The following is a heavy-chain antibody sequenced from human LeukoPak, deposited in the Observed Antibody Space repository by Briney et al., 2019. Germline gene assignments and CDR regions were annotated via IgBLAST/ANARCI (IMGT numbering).Heavy chain of an antibody. CDR2: IKGDGTST. D-gene: IGHD3-9*01. V-gene: IGHV3-74*01. Sequence: GGSLRLSCTVSGFTFSTHWMRWVRQAPGKGLVWVSHIKGDGTSTNYADSVKGRFTISRDNSKNTLYLQMNSLRLEDTAVYYCARGPLVTTYYFDYWGQGTLVSVSS. J-gene: IGHJ4*02. CDR3: ARGPLVTTYYFDY. CDR1: GFTFSTHW.